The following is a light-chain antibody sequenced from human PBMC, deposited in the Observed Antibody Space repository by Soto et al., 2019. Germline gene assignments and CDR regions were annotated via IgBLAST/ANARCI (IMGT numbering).Light chain of an antibody. V-gene: IGLV2-14*01. CDR1: SSDVGGYNY. CDR3: SSYTRTSSYV. J-gene: IGLJ1*01. Sequence: QSVLTQPASVSGSPGQSITISCTGTSSDVGGYNYVSWYQQHPGKAPKLMIYEVNQRPSGVPDRFSGSKSGNTASLTVSGLQAEDQADYYRSSYTRTSSYVFGGGTKVTVL. CDR2: EVN.